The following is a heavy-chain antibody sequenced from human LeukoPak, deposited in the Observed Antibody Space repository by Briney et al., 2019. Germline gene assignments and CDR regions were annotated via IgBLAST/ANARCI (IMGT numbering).Heavy chain of an antibody. V-gene: IGHV1-2*02. D-gene: IGHD3-22*01. CDR2: INPNSGGT. J-gene: IGHJ6*02. CDR3: ARDLTYYYDSSGSRNYYYGMDV. Sequence: ASVKVSRKASGYTFTGYYMHWVRQAPGQGLEWMGWINPNSGGTNYAQKFQGRVTMTRDTSISTAYMELSRLRSDDTAVYYCARDLTYYYDSSGSRNYYYGMDVWGQGTTVTVSS. CDR1: GYTFTGYY.